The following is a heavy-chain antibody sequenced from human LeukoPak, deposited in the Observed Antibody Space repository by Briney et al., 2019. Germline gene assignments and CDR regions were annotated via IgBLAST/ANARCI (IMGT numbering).Heavy chain of an antibody. D-gene: IGHD2-2*01. Sequence: ASVKVSCKASGYTFTSYGMSWVRQAPGQGLEWMGWISAYNGNTNYAQKLQGRVTMTTDTSTSTAYMELRSLRSDDTAVYYCARVIVVVPAARDYGMDVWGQGTTVTVSS. CDR3: ARVIVVVPAARDYGMDV. J-gene: IGHJ6*02. CDR1: GYTFTSYG. V-gene: IGHV1-18*01. CDR2: ISAYNGNT.